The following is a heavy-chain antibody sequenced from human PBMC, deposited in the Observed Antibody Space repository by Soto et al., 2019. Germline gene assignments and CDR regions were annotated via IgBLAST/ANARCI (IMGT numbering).Heavy chain of an antibody. CDR3: ARWPAGYYYYGMDV. Sequence: QVQLVQSGAEVKKPGASVKVSCKASGYTFTSYDINWVRQATGQGLEWMGWMNPNSGNTGYAQKFQGRVTMTRDTSISTAYMELSSLRSEDTAVYYCARWPAGYYYYGMDVWGQGTTVTVSS. J-gene: IGHJ6*02. CDR1: GYTFTSYD. CDR2: MNPNSGNT. D-gene: IGHD1-1*01. V-gene: IGHV1-8*01.